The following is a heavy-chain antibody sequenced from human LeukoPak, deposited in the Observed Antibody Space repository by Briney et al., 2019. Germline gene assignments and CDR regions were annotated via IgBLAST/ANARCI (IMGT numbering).Heavy chain of an antibody. Sequence: GRSLRLPCAASGFTFGSYAMHWVRQAPGRGLEWVAGISYDGTNKYYADSVKGRFTISRDNSKNTLYLQMNSLRTDDTAVYYCARESPACGEDCYFDYWGQGTVVTVSS. V-gene: IGHV3-30-3*01. CDR2: ISYDGTNK. D-gene: IGHD2-21*02. J-gene: IGHJ4*02. CDR1: GFTFGSYA. CDR3: ARESPACGEDCYFDY.